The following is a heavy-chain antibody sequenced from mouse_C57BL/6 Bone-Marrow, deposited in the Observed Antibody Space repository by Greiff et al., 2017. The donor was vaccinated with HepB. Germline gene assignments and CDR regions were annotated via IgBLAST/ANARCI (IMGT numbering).Heavy chain of an antibody. CDR2: IYPGGGYT. CDR3: AREDWYFDV. CDR1: GYTFTNYW. V-gene: IGHV1-63*01. Sequence: VQLQESGAELVRPGTSVKMSCKASGYTFTNYWIGWAKQRPGHGLEWIGDIYPGGGYTNYNEKFKGKATLTADKSSSTAYIQFSSLTSEDSAIYYCAREDWYFDVWGTGTTVTVSS. J-gene: IGHJ1*03.